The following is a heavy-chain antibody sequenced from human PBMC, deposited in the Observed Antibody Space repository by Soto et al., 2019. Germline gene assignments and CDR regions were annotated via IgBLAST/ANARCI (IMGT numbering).Heavy chain of an antibody. CDR3: ARHSGSSSWKLGRMYHYYGMDV. V-gene: IGHV4-59*08. J-gene: IGHJ6*02. CDR2: MGYNGFT. CDR1: GGPMTNYY. D-gene: IGHD6-13*01. Sequence: SETLSLTCTISGGPMTNYYCSWFRQPPGQGLEWIGYMGYNGFTRYNPSLISRVTISLDTSKNQFSLNLNSVTAADTAVYYCARHSGSSSWKLGRMYHYYGMDVRGQGTAVTVSS.